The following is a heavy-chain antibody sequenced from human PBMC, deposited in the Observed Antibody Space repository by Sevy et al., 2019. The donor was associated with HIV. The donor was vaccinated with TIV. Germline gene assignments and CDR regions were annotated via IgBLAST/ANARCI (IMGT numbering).Heavy chain of an antibody. V-gene: IGHV3-30*18. J-gene: IGHJ6*02. CDR2: ISYDGSNK. CDR1: GFTFSSYG. CDR3: AKSIYGDFSYYYYGMDV. Sequence: GGSLRLSCAASGFTFSSYGMLWVRQAPGKGLEWVAVISYDGSNKYYADSVKGRFTISRDNSKNTLYLQMNSLRAEDTAVYYCAKSIYGDFSYYYYGMDVWGQGTTVTVSS. D-gene: IGHD4-17*01.